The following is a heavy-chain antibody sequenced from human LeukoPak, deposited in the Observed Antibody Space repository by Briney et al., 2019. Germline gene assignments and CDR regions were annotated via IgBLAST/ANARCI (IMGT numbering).Heavy chain of an antibody. CDR3: ARNPAVAPGWYFDL. D-gene: IGHD2-15*01. J-gene: IGHJ2*01. Sequence: HPGGSLRLSCAAFGFTFSSYAMTWVRQAPGKGLEWVSAISGSGGSTYYADSVKGRFTISRDNSKNTLYLQMNSLRAEDTAVYYCARNPAVAPGWYFDLWGRGTLVTVSS. CDR1: GFTFSSYA. CDR2: ISGSGGST. V-gene: IGHV3-23*01.